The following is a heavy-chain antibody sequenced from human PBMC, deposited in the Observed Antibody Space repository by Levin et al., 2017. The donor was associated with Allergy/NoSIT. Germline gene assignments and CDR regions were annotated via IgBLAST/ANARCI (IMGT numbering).Heavy chain of an antibody. Sequence: PGGSLRLSCAASGFTFSNYYMNWIRQAPGKGLEWVSYISSTSSSTNYADSVKGRFTISRDNAKNSLYLQMNSLRGEDTAVYYCARESGYSYVWWGQGTLVTVSS. CDR3: ARESGYSYVW. J-gene: IGHJ4*02. D-gene: IGHD5-18*01. V-gene: IGHV3-11*05. CDR1: GFTFSNYY. CDR2: ISSTSSST.